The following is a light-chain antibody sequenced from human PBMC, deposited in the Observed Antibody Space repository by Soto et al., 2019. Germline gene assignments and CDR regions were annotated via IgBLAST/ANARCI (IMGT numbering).Light chain of an antibody. J-gene: IGKJ1*01. CDR2: GAS. CDR1: QSVSSSY. Sequence: EIVLTQSPGTLSLSPGERATPSCRASQSVSSSYLARYQQKPGQAPRLLIYGASSRATGIPDRFSGSGSGTDFTLTISRLEPEDFAVYYCQQYGSSSWTFGQGTKVELK. CDR3: QQYGSSSWT. V-gene: IGKV3-20*01.